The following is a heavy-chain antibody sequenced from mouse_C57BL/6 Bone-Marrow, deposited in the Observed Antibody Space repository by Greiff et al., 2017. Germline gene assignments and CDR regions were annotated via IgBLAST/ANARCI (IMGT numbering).Heavy chain of an antibody. CDR2: FYPGSGSI. V-gene: IGHV1-62-2*01. CDR1: GYTFTEYT. CDR3: AKHARDDCDLHWFAY. J-gene: IGHJ3*01. D-gene: IGHD5-1*01. Sequence: QVQLQQSGAELVKPGASVKLSCNASGYTFTEYTIHWVKQRSGQGLEWIGWFYPGSGSIKYNEKFKDKATLTADNSSSNVYMELSRWTSEDSAVYFCAKHARDDCDLHWFAYWRQGNLRTVSA.